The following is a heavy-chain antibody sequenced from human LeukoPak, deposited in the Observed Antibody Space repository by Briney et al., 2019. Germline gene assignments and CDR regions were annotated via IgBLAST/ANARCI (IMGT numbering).Heavy chain of an antibody. CDR3: ARVVLRVVVPAAIGGDSFYYYYMDV. CDR1: GGSISSGDYY. CDR2: IYYSGST. J-gene: IGHJ6*03. D-gene: IGHD2-2*02. V-gene: IGHV4-30-4*08. Sequence: VKPSQTLSLTCTVSGGSISSGDYYWSWIRQPPGKGLEWIGYIYYSGSTYYNPSLKSRVTISVDTSKNQFSLKLSSVTAADTAVYYCARVVLRVVVPAAIGGDSFYYYYMDVWGKGTTVTVSS.